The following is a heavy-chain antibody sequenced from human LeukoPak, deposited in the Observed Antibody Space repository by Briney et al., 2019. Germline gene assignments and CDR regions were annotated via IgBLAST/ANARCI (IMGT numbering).Heavy chain of an antibody. D-gene: IGHD2-15*01. CDR1: GFTFSSYW. CDR3: ARDGGTSTPFDY. V-gene: IGHV3-74*01. CDR2: ITTDESST. J-gene: IGHJ4*02. Sequence: GGTLRLSCAASGFTFSSYWLHWVRQAPGKGLVWVSRITTDESSTNYAASVNGRFTISRDNAKSTVYLQMNSLTPEDTAVYYCARDGGTSTPFDYWGQGTLVTVSS.